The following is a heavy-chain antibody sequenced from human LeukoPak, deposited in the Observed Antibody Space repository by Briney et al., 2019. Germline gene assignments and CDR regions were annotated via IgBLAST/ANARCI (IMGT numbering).Heavy chain of an antibody. CDR3: ARALGSPLDY. D-gene: IGHD1-26*01. CDR1: GFTFSSNW. V-gene: IGHV3-74*01. CDR2: INSDGSST. J-gene: IGHJ4*02. Sequence: GGSLRLSCAASGFTFSSNWLHWVRQAPGKGLVWVSRINSDGSSTNYADSVKGRFTISRDNAKNTLYLQMNGLRAEDTAVYYCARALGSPLDYWGQGTLVAVSS.